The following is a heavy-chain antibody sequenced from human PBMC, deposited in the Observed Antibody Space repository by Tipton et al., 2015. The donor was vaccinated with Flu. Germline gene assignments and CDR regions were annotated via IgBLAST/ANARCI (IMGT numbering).Heavy chain of an antibody. V-gene: IGHV2-70*01. CDR2: IDWDDDK. D-gene: IGHD1-26*01. J-gene: IGHJ3*02. CDR1: GFSLSTSGMC. CDR3: ARIEGWEQTDAFDI. Sequence: TLSLTCTFSGFSLSTSGMCVSWIRQPPGKALEWLALIDWDDDKYYSTSLKTRLTISKDTSKNQVVLTMTNMDPVDTATYYCARIEGWEQTDAFDIWGQGTMVTVSS.